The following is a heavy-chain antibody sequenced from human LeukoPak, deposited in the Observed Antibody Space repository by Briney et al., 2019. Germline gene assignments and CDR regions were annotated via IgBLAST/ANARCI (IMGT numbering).Heavy chain of an antibody. CDR2: IIPILGIA. CDR1: GGTFSSYA. Sequence: SVKVSCKASGGTFSSYAISWVRQAPGQGLEWMGRIIPILGIANYAQKFQGRVTITADKSTSTAYMELSSLRSEDTAVYYCERDPYYYDSSGLFYWYFDLWGRGTLVTVSS. D-gene: IGHD3-22*01. CDR3: ERDPYYYDSSGLFYWYFDL. J-gene: IGHJ2*01. V-gene: IGHV1-69*04.